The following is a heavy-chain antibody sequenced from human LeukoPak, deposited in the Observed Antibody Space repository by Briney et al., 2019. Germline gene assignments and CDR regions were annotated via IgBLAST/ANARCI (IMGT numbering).Heavy chain of an antibody. CDR1: GYTFTSYD. Sequence: ASVKVSCKASGYTFTSYDINWVRQATGQGLEWMGWMNPNSGNTGYAQKFQGGVTMTRNTSISTAYMELSSLRSEDTAVYYCARGMGSYRSYYSYMEVWGKGTTVTISS. D-gene: IGHD3-16*02. J-gene: IGHJ6*03. CDR2: MNPNSGNT. V-gene: IGHV1-8*01. CDR3: ARGMGSYRSYYSYMEV.